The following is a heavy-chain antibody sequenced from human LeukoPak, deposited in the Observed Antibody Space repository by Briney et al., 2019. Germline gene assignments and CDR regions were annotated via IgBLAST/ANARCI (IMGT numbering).Heavy chain of an antibody. Sequence: PGESLRLSCAASGFTFSSYAMSWVRQAPGKGLEWVSAISGSGGSTYYADSVKGRFTISRDNSKNTLYLQMNSLRAEDTAVYYCAKSRWGYCSSTPYYWGQGTLVTVSS. CDR2: ISGSGGST. CDR1: GFTFSSYA. V-gene: IGHV3-23*01. CDR3: AKSRWGYCSSTPYY. D-gene: IGHD2-2*01. J-gene: IGHJ4*02.